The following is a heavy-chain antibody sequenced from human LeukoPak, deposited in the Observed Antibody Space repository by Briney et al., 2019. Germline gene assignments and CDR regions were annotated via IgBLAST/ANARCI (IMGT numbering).Heavy chain of an antibody. CDR3: TRGRDGYNYQFDD. D-gene: IGHD5-24*01. Sequence: LPGRSLRLSCTGSGFTFGDYAMHWVSHAPGKGLEWVGFIRSKRYRGTTEYAASVKGRFIISRDDSRSIAYLQMNSLKTEDTAVYYCTRGRDGYNYQFDDWGQGTLVTVSP. CDR2: IRSKRYRGTT. CDR1: GFTFGDYA. V-gene: IGHV3-49*04. J-gene: IGHJ4*02.